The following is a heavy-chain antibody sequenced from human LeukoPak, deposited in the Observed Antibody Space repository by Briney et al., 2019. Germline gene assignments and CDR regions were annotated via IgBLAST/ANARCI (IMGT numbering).Heavy chain of an antibody. V-gene: IGHV4-4*07. CDR1: GGSISSYY. D-gene: IGHD6-19*01. J-gene: IGHJ6*02. Sequence: SETLSLTCTVSGGSISSYYWSWIRQPAGKGREWIGRIYTSGSTNYNPCLKSRVTMSVDTSKNQFSLKLSSVTAADTAVYYCARAEYSSGPFGMDVWGQGSTVTVSS. CDR2: IYTSGST. CDR3: ARAEYSSGPFGMDV.